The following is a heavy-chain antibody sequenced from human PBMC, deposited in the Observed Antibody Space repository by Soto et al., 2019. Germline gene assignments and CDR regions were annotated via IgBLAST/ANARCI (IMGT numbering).Heavy chain of an antibody. Sequence: LRLSCAASGFTFDDYTMHWVRQAPGKGLEWVSLISWDGGSTYYADSVKGRFTISRDNSKNSLYLQMNSLRTEDTALYYCARWGVRGVTTGMDVWGQGTTVTVSS. D-gene: IGHD3-10*01. CDR3: ARWGVRGVTTGMDV. CDR2: ISWDGGST. J-gene: IGHJ6*02. CDR1: GFTFDDYT. V-gene: IGHV3-43*01.